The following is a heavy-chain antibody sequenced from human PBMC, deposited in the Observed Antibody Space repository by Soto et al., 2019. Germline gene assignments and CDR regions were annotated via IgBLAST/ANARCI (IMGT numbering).Heavy chain of an antibody. CDR1: GGSFSGYY. CDR3: ASTDYCTNGVCYSGVYYYYGMDV. CDR2: INHSGST. J-gene: IGHJ6*02. V-gene: IGHV4-34*01. Sequence: SETLSLTCAVYGGSFSGYYWSWIRQPPGKGLEWIGEINHSGSTNYNPSLKSRVTISVDTSKNQFSLKLSSVTAADTAVYYCASTDYCTNGVCYSGVYYYYGMDVWGQGTTVTVS. D-gene: IGHD2-8*01.